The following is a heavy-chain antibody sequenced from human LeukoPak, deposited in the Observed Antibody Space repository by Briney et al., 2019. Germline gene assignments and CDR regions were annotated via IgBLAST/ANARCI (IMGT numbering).Heavy chain of an antibody. D-gene: IGHD2-2*01. CDR1: GFTFSSYW. Sequence: GGSLRLSCAASGFTFSSYWMHWVRQAPGKGLIWVSRINSDGSITSYVDSVKGRFTISRDNAKNTLYLEMNSLRAEDTTVYFCAGDWRYCTSSSCPQPFDYWGQGTLVTVSS. CDR3: AGDWRYCTSSSCPQPFDY. CDR2: INSDGSIT. J-gene: IGHJ4*02. V-gene: IGHV3-74*01.